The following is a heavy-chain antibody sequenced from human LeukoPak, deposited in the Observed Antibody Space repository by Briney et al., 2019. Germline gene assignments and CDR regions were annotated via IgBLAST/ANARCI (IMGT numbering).Heavy chain of an antibody. CDR2: IIPILGIA. CDR1: GGTFSSYA. CDR3: VRKRWLQVRGAYYYYGMDV. J-gene: IGHJ6*02. V-gene: IGHV1-69*04. D-gene: IGHD5-24*01. Sequence: SVKVSCKASGGTFSSYAISWVRQAPGQGLEWMGRIIPILGIANYAQKFQGRVTITADKSTSTAYMELSSLRSEDTAVYYCVRKRWLQVRGAYYYYGMDVWGQGTTVTVSS.